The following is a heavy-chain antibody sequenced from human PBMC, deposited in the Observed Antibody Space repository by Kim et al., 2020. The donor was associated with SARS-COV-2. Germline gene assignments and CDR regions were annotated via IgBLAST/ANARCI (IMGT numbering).Heavy chain of an antibody. D-gene: IGHD6-13*01. Sequence: DAVKGRFTISRDNAKNSLYLQMNSLRAEDTAVYYCARKGIGAAAGGWFDPWGQGTLVTVSS. J-gene: IGHJ5*02. CDR3: ARKGIGAAAGGWFDP. V-gene: IGHV3-11*06.